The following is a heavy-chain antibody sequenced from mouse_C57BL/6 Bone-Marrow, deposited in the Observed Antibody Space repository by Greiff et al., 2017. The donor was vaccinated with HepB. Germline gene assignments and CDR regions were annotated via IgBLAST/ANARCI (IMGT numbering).Heavy chain of an antibody. V-gene: IGHV14-4*01. Sequence: VQLKQSGAELVRPGASVKLSCTASGFNIKDYYMHWVKQRPEQGLEWIGWIDPENGDTEYASKFQGKATITADTSSNTAYLQLSSLTSEDTAVYYCTTLGDYAMDYWGQGTSVTVSS. CDR3: TTLGDYAMDY. CDR2: IDPENGDT. J-gene: IGHJ4*01. CDR1: GFNIKDYY.